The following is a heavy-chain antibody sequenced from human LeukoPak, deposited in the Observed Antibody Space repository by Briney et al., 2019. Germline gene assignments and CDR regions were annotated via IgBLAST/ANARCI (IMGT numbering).Heavy chain of an antibody. J-gene: IGHJ3*02. CDR3: AKDRGLLSAPI. Sequence: GGSLRLSCAASGFTFSSYAMSWVRQAPGKGLEWVSAISGSGGSTYYADSVKGWFTISRDNSKNTLYLQMNSLRAEDTAVYYCAKDRGLLSAPIWGQGTMVTVSS. CDR2: ISGSGGST. D-gene: IGHD5-12*01. V-gene: IGHV3-23*01. CDR1: GFTFSSYA.